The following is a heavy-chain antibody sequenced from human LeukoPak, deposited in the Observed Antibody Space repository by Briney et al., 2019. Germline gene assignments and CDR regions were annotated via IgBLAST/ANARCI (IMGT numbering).Heavy chain of an antibody. D-gene: IGHD1-26*01. J-gene: IGHJ4*02. CDR2: IRYDGSNK. CDR3: AKSRWRELREGLDY. V-gene: IGHV3-30*02. Sequence: PGGSLRLSCAASGFTFSSYGMHWVRQAPGKGLEWVAFIRYDGSNKYYADSAKGRFTISRDNSKNTLYLQMNSLRAEDTAVYYCAKSRWRELREGLDYWGQGTLVTVSS. CDR1: GFTFSSYG.